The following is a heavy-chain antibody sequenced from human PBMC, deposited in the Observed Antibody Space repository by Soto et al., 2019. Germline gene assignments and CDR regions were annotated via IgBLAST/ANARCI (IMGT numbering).Heavy chain of an antibody. CDR1: GGSFSGYY. J-gene: IGHJ6*03. Sequence: SETLSLTCAVYGGSFSGYYWSWIRQPPGKGLEWIGEINHSGSTNYNPSLKSRVTISVDTSKNQFSLKLSSVTAADTAVYYCARRTLGYCSSTSCYYYYYMDVWGKGTTVTVSS. CDR3: ARRTLGYCSSTSCYYYYYMDV. V-gene: IGHV4-34*01. D-gene: IGHD2-2*01. CDR2: INHSGST.